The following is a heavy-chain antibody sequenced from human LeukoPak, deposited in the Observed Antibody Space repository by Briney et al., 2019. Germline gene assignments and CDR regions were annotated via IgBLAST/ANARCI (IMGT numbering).Heavy chain of an antibody. Sequence: GGSLRLSCAASGFIFSSYAMTWVRQAPGKGLEWVSALSGSGGSTYYADSVKGRFTISRDNSKNTLYLQMNSLRAEDTAVYYCATTYGELEYSQHWGQGTLVSVSS. CDR3: ATTYGELEYSQH. D-gene: IGHD4-17*01. J-gene: IGHJ1*01. V-gene: IGHV3-23*01. CDR2: LSGSGGST. CDR1: GFIFSSYA.